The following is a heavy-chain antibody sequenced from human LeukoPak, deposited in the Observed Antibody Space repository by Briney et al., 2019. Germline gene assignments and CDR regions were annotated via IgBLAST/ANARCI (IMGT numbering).Heavy chain of an antibody. CDR1: GFTFSSYS. V-gene: IGHV3-21*01. D-gene: IGHD2-15*01. CDR3: AREYTHCSGGSCYYYGMDV. Sequence: GGSLRLSCAASGFTFSSYSVNWVRQVPGKGLEWVSSISSSSSYIYYADSVKGRFTISRDNAKNSLYLQMNSLRAEDTAVYYCAREYTHCSGGSCYYYGMDVWGQGTTVTVSS. CDR2: ISSSSSYI. J-gene: IGHJ6*02.